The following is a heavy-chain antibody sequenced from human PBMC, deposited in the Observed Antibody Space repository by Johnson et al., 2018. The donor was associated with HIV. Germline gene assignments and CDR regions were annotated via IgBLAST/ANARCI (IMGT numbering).Heavy chain of an antibody. Sequence: VQLVESGGGLVQPGGSLRLSCAASGFTFDDYAMHWVRQAPGKGLEWVSGISWNSGRIDYADSVKGRFTISRDNAKNTLYLQMNSLRPEDTAVYYCARGPATITSLGLLFALDVWAQGTMVIVSS. CDR1: GFTFDDYA. CDR2: ISWNSGRI. V-gene: IGHV3-9*01. J-gene: IGHJ3*01. D-gene: IGHD4-11*01. CDR3: ARGPATITSLGLLFALDV.